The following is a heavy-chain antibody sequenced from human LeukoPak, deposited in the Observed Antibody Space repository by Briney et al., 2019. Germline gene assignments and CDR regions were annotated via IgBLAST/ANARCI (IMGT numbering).Heavy chain of an antibody. D-gene: IGHD6-19*01. CDR1: GGSITSGPYY. J-gene: IGHJ4*02. V-gene: IGHV4-31*03. CDR2: IYYSGST. CDR3: ARSGIAVDGGNFDS. Sequence: SQTLSLTCSVSGGSISSGGSITSGPYYWTWIRQHPGKGLEWIGYIYYSGSTYYNPSLKSRVTMSVDTSKNQFSLRLTSVTPADTAVFYCARSGIAVDGGNFDSWGQGTLVTVSS.